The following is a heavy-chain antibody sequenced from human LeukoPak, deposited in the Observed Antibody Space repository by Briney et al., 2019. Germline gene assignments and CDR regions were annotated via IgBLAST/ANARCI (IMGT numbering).Heavy chain of an antibody. CDR3: ARRGDSSALWPFDI. J-gene: IGHJ3*02. V-gene: IGHV4-61*01. CDR1: GGSISSGSYY. CDR2: IYYSGST. Sequence: TSQTLSLTCTVSGGSISSGSYYWSWIRQPPGKGLELIGYIYYSGSTNYNPSLKSRVTISVDTSKNQFSLKLSSVTAADTAVYYCARRGDSSALWPFDIWGQGTMVTVSS. D-gene: IGHD3-22*01.